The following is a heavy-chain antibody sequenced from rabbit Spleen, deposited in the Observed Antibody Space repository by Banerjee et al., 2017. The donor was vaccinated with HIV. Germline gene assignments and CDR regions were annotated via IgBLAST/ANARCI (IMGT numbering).Heavy chain of an antibody. CDR3: ARNFANTDYFTRLDL. CDR2: IDSGSSGDT. CDR1: GVSFTFSSY. D-gene: IGHD2-1*01. Sequence: QSLEESGGDLVKPGASLTLTCTASGVSFTFSSYMCWVRQAPGKGLEWIACIDSGSSGDTYYASWAKGRFTISKTSSTTVTLQMTSLTAADTATYFCARNFANTDYFTRLDLWGQGTLVTVS. V-gene: IGHV1S40*01. J-gene: IGHJ3*01.